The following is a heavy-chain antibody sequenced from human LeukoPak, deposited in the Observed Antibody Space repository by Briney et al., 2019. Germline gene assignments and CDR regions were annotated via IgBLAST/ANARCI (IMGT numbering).Heavy chain of an antibody. CDR1: GGSISSGGYY. V-gene: IGHV4-31*03. J-gene: IGHJ4*02. CDR2: IYYSGST. D-gene: IGHD3-16*01. Sequence: SETLSLTCTVSGGSISSGGYYWSWIRQHPGKGLEWIGYIYYSGSTYYNPSLKSRVTISEDTSKNQFSLKLSSVTAADTAVYYCAREAPRGGGYYFDYWGQGTLVTVSS. CDR3: AREAPRGGGYYFDY.